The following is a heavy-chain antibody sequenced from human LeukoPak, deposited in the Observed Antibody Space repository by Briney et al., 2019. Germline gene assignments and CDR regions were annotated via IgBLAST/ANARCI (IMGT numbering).Heavy chain of an antibody. CDR2: ISGSGGST. Sequence: GGSLRLSCAASGFTFSSSAMNWVRQAPGKGLEWVSAISGSGGSTYYADSVKGRFTISRDNSKNTVYLQMNSLTAEDTAVYYCAKYGRSTWFYLDSWGQGTLVTVSS. D-gene: IGHD6-13*01. CDR3: AKYGRSTWFYLDS. J-gene: IGHJ4*02. V-gene: IGHV3-23*01. CDR1: GFTFSSSA.